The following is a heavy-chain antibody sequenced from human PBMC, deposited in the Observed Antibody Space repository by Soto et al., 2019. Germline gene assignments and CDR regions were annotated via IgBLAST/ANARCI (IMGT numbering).Heavy chain of an antibody. Sequence: GSLRLSCAASGFTFSSYGMHWVRQAPGKGLEWVAVIWYDGSNKYYADSVKGRFTISRDNSKNTLYLQMNSLRAEDTAVYYCARDLAAAGHGTYYYYYGMDVWGQGTTVTVSS. CDR1: GFTFSSYG. D-gene: IGHD6-13*01. CDR3: ARDLAAAGHGTYYYYYGMDV. CDR2: IWYDGSNK. J-gene: IGHJ6*02. V-gene: IGHV3-33*01.